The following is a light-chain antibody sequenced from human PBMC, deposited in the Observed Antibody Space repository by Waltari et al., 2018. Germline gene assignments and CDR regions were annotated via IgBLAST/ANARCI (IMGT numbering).Light chain of an antibody. CDR3: TSYTSSNSWV. V-gene: IGLV2-14*03. CDR2: GVN. Sequence: HPPNTPPHLIIYGVNKRPSVASVRSSASKSDTAASLTISGLQADDEDDYYCTSYTSSNSWVFGGGTKLTVL. J-gene: IGLJ3*02.